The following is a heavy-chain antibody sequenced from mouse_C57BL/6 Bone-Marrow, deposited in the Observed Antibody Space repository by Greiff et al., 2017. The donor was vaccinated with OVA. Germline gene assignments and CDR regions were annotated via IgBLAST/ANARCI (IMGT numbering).Heavy chain of an antibody. J-gene: IGHJ2*01. CDR2: IYPRSGNT. V-gene: IGHV1-81*01. CDR1: GYTFTSYG. Sequence: QVQLQQSGAELARPGASVKLSCKASGYTFTSYGISWVKQRTGQGLEWIGEIYPRSGNTYYNEKFKGKATLNADKSSSTASMELRSLTSEDSAVYFFARWITTVVELDYWGQGTTLTVSS. CDR3: ARWITTVVELDY. D-gene: IGHD1-1*01.